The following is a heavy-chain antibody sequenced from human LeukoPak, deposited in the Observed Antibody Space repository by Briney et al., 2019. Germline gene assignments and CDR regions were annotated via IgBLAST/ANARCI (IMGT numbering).Heavy chain of an antibody. CDR1: GGSISSYY. CDR3: ASDRGSYGAFDI. Sequence: SETLSLTCTVSGGSISSYYWSWIRQPPGKGLEWIGEINHSGSTNYNPSLKSRVTMSVDTSKNQFSLKLSSVTAADTAVYYCASDRGSYGAFDIWGQGTMVTVSS. V-gene: IGHV4-34*01. CDR2: INHSGST. D-gene: IGHD1-26*01. J-gene: IGHJ3*02.